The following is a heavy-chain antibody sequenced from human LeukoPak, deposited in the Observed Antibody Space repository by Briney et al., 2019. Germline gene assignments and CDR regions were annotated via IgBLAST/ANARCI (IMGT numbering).Heavy chain of an antibody. D-gene: IGHD6-19*01. CDR2: ISDTGGST. CDR1: GFTFSSYV. Sequence: GGSPRLSCAASGFTFSSYVMNWVRQAPGKGLEWVSAISDTGGSTYYADSVGGRFTISRDNSKNTLYLQMNSLRAEDTAVYYCAKGSSGWDFDYWGQGTLVTVSS. J-gene: IGHJ4*02. CDR3: AKGSSGWDFDY. V-gene: IGHV3-23*01.